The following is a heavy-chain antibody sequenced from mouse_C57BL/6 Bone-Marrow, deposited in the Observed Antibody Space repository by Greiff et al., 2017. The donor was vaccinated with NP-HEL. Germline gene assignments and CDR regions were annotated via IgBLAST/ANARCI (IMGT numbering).Heavy chain of an antibody. CDR1: GYTFTDYE. CDR2: IDPETGGT. V-gene: IGHV1-15*01. J-gene: IGHJ2*01. CDR3: TRSPCLDY. Sequence: VQLQESGAELVRPGASVTLSCKASGYTFTDYEMHWVKQTPVHGLEWIGAIDPETGGTAYNQKFKGKAILTADKSSSTAYMELRSLTSEDSAVYYCTRSPCLDYWGQGTTLTVSS.